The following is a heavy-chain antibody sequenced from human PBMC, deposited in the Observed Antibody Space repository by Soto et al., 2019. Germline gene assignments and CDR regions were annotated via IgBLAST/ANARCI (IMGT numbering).Heavy chain of an antibody. J-gene: IGHJ3*02. Sequence: GESLNISCKGSGYSFTTYWIGWVRQMPGRGLEWMGIIYPGDSDIRYSPSLQGQVTISADKSIGTAYLQWSSLKASDTAMYYCARRYYYGSGSPPPDAFDIWGQGTMVTVSS. CDR2: IYPGDSDI. V-gene: IGHV5-51*01. CDR1: GYSFTTYW. CDR3: ARRYYYGSGSPPPDAFDI. D-gene: IGHD3-10*01.